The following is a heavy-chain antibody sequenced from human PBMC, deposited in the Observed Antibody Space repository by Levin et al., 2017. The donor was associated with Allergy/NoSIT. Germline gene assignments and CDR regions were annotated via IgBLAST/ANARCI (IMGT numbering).Heavy chain of an antibody. J-gene: IGHJ4*02. CDR2: ISSTGSTI. CDR3: ARKLGNFWSGYNYVHG. Sequence: GGSLRLSCAASGFTFSRYEMNWVRRAPGKGLEWVSYISSTGSTINSADSVKGRFTISRDNAKNSLYLHMNSLGAEDTAVYYCARKLGNFWSGYNYVHGWGVGALVTVSS. CDR1: GFTFSRYE. V-gene: IGHV3-48*03. D-gene: IGHD3-3*01.